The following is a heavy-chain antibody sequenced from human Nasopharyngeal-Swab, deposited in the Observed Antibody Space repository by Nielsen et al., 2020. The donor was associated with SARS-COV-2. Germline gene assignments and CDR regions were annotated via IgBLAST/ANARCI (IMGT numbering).Heavy chain of an antibody. V-gene: IGHV3-21*01. D-gene: IGHD3-22*01. J-gene: IGHJ4*02. CDR2: ISSSSSYI. CDR3: ARDSDYYDGVALLWYFDY. Sequence: WLSQRREKGLAWVSSISSSSSYIYYADSVKGRFTISRDNAKNSLYLQMNSLRAEDTAVYYCARDSDYYDGVALLWYFDYWGQGTLVTVSS.